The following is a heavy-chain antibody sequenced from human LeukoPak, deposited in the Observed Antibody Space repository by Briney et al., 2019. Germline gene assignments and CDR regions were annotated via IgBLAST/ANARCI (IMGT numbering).Heavy chain of an antibody. V-gene: IGHV3-7*01. CDR2: IKQDGSEK. Sequence: GGSPRLSCAGSGFTFSSYWMSWVRQAPGKGLEWVANIKQDGSEKYYVDSVKGRFTISRDNAKNSLYLQMNSLRAEDTAVYYCARTSWGIAAAGDYWGQGTLVTVSS. J-gene: IGHJ4*02. D-gene: IGHD6-13*01. CDR1: GFTFSSYW. CDR3: ARTSWGIAAAGDY.